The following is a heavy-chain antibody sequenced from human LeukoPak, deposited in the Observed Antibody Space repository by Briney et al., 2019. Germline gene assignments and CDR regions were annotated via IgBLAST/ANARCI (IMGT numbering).Heavy chain of an antibody. CDR3: ARVHNRSRGDFDY. V-gene: IGHV1-2*02. D-gene: IGHD1-14*01. CDR1: GYTFTGYY. Sequence: ASVKVSCKSSGYTFTGYYMHWVRQAPGQGLAWMGWINPNSGGTNYAQKFQGRVTMTRDTSISTAYMELSRLRSDDTAVYYCARVHNRSRGDFDYWGQGTLVTVSS. CDR2: INPNSGGT. J-gene: IGHJ4*02.